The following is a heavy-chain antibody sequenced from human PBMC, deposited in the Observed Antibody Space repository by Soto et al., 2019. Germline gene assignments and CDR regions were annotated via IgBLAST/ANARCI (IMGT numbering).Heavy chain of an antibody. CDR3: ARDPSVTGIHDAFDI. D-gene: IGHD1-20*01. CDR2: ISSSSSYI. J-gene: IGHJ3*02. CDR1: GFTFSSYS. V-gene: IGHV3-21*01. Sequence: GGSLRLSCAASGFTFSSYSMNWVRQAPGKGLEWVSSISSSSSYIYYADSVKGRFTISRDNAKNSLYLQMNSLRAEDTAVYYCARDPSVTGIHDAFDIWGQGTMVTVSS.